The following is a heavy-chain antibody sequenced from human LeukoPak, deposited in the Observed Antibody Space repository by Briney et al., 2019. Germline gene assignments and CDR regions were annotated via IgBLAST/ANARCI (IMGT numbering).Heavy chain of an antibody. J-gene: IGHJ6*03. CDR2: IIPIFSTA. D-gene: IGHD4-17*01. Sequence: SVKVSCKASGGTFSSYAISWVRQAPGQGLEWMGGIIPIFSTANYAQKFQGRVTITTDESTSTAYMELSSLRSEDTAVYYCARVMTTVTTFFAYMDVWGKGTTVTVSS. V-gene: IGHV1-69*05. CDR1: GGTFSSYA. CDR3: ARVMTTVTTFFAYMDV.